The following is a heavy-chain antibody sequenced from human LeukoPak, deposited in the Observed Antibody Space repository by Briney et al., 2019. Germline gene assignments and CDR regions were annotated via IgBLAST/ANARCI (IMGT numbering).Heavy chain of an antibody. Sequence: PSETLSLTCTVSGGSMTISNFYWAWIRQTPGKGLEWIGSIYYDGTSYYNPSLKNRVNFSVDTSNNQFSLKLSSVTAADTAMYYCAREKIGTGTVLGKDYYYMDVWGKGTTVTVSS. D-gene: IGHD3-16*01. CDR1: GGSMTISNFY. CDR2: IYYDGTS. CDR3: AREKIGTGTVLGKDYYYMDV. V-gene: IGHV4-39*07. J-gene: IGHJ6*03.